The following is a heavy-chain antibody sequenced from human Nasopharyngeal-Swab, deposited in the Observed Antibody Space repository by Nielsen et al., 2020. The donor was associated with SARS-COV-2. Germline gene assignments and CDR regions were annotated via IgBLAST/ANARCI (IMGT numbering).Heavy chain of an antibody. CDR2: IYYSGNT. CDR1: GGSIKSGAFY. J-gene: IGHJ3*01. D-gene: IGHD1-14*01. Sequence: ESLKISCTVSGGSIKSGAFYWAWIRQPPGKGLEWIGSIYYSGNTYFNSSLKSRVTISLDTSKNQFSLKLNSVTVADTAVYYCARRIPARAFDVWGQGTMVIASP. CDR3: ARRIPARAFDV. V-gene: IGHV4-39*01.